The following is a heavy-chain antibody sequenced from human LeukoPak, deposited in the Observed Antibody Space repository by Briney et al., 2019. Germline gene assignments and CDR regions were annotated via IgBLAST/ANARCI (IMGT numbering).Heavy chain of an antibody. CDR1: GGSISSYY. D-gene: IGHD3-10*01. CDR3: ATTYYYGSGSYYNY. CDR2: IYYSGST. Sequence: SETLSLTCTVSGGSISSYYWSWIRQPPGKGLEWIGYIYYSGSTNYNPSLKSRVTISVDTSKNQFSLKLSSVTAADTAVYYCATTYYYGSGSYYNYWGQGTLVTVSS. J-gene: IGHJ4*02. V-gene: IGHV4-59*08.